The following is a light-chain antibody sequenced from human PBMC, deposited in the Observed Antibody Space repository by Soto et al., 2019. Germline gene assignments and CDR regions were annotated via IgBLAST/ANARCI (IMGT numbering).Light chain of an antibody. CDR1: QSISSW. CDR3: QQYKSYPYT. V-gene: IGKV1-5*03. Sequence: DIQMTQSPSTLSASVGDRVTITCRASQSISSWLAWYQQKPGKAPKLLISKASSLESGVPSRFSGSGSGTVFTLTISSLQPDDFATYYCQQYKSYPYTFGQGTKLEIK. J-gene: IGKJ2*01. CDR2: KAS.